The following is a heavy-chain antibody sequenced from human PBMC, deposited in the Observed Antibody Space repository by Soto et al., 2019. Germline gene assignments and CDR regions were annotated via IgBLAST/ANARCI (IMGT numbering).Heavy chain of an antibody. V-gene: IGHV4-31*03. D-gene: IGHD4-17*01. Sequence: LPCTVSGGYISSGGYYWSWIRQHPGKGLEWIGYIYYSGSTYYNPSLKSRVTISVDTSKNQFSLKLSSVTAADTAVYYCARDPVYGYFDYWGQGTLVTVSS. J-gene: IGHJ4*02. CDR3: ARDPVYGYFDY. CDR2: IYYSGST. CDR1: GGYISSGGYY.